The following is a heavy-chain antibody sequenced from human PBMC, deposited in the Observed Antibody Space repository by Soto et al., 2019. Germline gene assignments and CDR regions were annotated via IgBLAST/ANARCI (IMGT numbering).Heavy chain of an antibody. V-gene: IGHV3-48*02. Sequence: EVQLVESGGGLVQPGGSLRLSCAASGFTFSSYSMNWVRQAPGKGLEWVSYISSSSSTIYYADSVKGRFTISRDNAXNXLXXPMNSLRDEDTAVYYCARDGGSSWYTYYYYYGMDVWGQGTTVTVSS. D-gene: IGHD6-13*01. CDR1: GFTFSSYS. CDR2: ISSSSSTI. CDR3: ARDGGSSWYTYYYYYGMDV. J-gene: IGHJ6*02.